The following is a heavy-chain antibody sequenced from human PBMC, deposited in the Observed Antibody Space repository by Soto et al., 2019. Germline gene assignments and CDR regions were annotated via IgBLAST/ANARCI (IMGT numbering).Heavy chain of an antibody. CDR3: AKDQAYCTTGICLYNWFES. CDR1: GGSISSSSYY. Sequence: PSETLSLTCTVSGGSISSSSYYWGWIRQPPGKGLEWIGRIYYSGSTYYNPSLKSRVTISVDTSKNQFSLKLSSVTAADTAVYYCAKDQAYCTTGICLYNWFESWGQGALVNVSS. V-gene: IGHV4-39*02. D-gene: IGHD2-8*01. J-gene: IGHJ5*01. CDR2: IYYSGST.